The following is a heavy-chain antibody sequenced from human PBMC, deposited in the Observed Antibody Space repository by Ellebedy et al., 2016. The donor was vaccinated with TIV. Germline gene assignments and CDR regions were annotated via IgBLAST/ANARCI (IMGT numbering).Heavy chain of an antibody. J-gene: IGHJ4*02. CDR3: ARVRGGQSSGRRLYQIDY. V-gene: IGHV4-59*12. Sequence: SETLSLTXSVSGGCFNSYYLTWIRQPPGKGLEWIGQLTHMGTTNYNPSLQSRVAMSLDSSKNQFSLKVYSVTAADTAVYYCARVRGGQSSGRRLYQIDYWGQGTLVTVSS. D-gene: IGHD6-19*01. CDR1: GGCFNSYY. CDR2: LTHMGTT.